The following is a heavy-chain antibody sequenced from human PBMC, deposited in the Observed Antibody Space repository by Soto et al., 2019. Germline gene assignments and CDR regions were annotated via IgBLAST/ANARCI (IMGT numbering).Heavy chain of an antibody. Sequence: APVKVSCKASGYTFTSYGISWVRQAPGQGLEWMGWISAYNGNTNYAQKLQGRVTMTTDTSTSTAYMELRSLRSDDTAVYYCARDACSSTSCYDPIWGQGTLVTVSS. CDR3: ARDACSSTSCYDPI. D-gene: IGHD2-2*01. CDR1: GYTFTSYG. CDR2: ISAYNGNT. V-gene: IGHV1-18*01. J-gene: IGHJ4*02.